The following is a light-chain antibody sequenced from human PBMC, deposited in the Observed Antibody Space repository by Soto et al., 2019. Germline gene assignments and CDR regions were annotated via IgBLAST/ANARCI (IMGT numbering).Light chain of an antibody. J-gene: IGKJ2*01. CDR3: QQYINSRHT. V-gene: IGKV3-20*01. Sequence: EIVLTQSPGTLSLSPGERATLSCRASQSVSSSYLGWYQQKFGQAPRLLIYSASSRATGIPDRFSGSGSGTDFTLTISSLEPEDFAVYYCQQYINSRHTFGQGTKLEIK. CDR1: QSVSSSY. CDR2: SAS.